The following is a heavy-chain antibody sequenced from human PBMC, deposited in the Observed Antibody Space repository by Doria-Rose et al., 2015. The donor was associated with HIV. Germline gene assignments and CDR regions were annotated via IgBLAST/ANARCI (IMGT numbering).Heavy chain of an antibody. J-gene: IGHJ4*02. Sequence: QVTLKESGPVLVKPTETLTLTCTVSGVSLSSPGMGVSWIRQPPWKALEWLANTFSDDERSYTTSLKSRLTISRGTSKSQVVLTMTDMDPVDTATYYCARIKSSRWYHKYYFDFWGQGTLVIVSA. D-gene: IGHD6-13*01. CDR2: TFSDDER. CDR3: ARIKSSRWYHKYYFDF. CDR1: GVSLSSPGMG. V-gene: IGHV2-26*01.